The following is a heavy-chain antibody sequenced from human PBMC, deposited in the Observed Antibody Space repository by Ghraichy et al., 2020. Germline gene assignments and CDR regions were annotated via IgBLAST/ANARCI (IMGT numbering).Heavy chain of an antibody. D-gene: IGHD3-9*01. V-gene: IGHV3-11*01. Sequence: GGSLRLSCAASGFTFSDYYMNWIRQAPGKGLEWVSYISDTGTTIYYADSVKGRFTASRDNAKNSLYLQMNSLRAEDTAMYYCARDKDILTGYYPIDSWGQGTLVTVSS. CDR2: ISDTGTTI. J-gene: IGHJ4*02. CDR1: GFTFSDYY. CDR3: ARDKDILTGYYPIDS.